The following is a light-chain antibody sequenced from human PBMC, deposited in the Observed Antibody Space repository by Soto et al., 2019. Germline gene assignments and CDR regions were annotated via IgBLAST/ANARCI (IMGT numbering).Light chain of an antibody. CDR1: QDISSW. CDR3: QQANSFPFT. CDR2: AAS. Sequence: DIQMTQSPSSVSASVGDRVTITCRASQDISSWLAWYQQKPGKAPNLLIYAASTLETGGPSRFSGSGSGTDFTPTISSLQPEDFATYYCQQANSFPFTFGGGTKVEIK. V-gene: IGKV1-12*01. J-gene: IGKJ4*01.